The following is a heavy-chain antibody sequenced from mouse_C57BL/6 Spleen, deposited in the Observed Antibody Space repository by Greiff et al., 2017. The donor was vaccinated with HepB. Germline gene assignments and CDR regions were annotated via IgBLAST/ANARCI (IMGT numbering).Heavy chain of an antibody. V-gene: IGHV1-39*01. CDR3: VPLYYSNYDWYFDV. J-gene: IGHJ1*03. Sequence: EVQLQESGPELVKPGASVKISCKASGYSFTDYNMNWVKQSNGKSLEWIGVINPNYGTTSYNQKFKGKATLTVDQSSSTAYMQLNSLTSEDSAVYYCVPLYYSNYDWYFDVWGTGTTVTVSS. CDR2: INPNYGTT. D-gene: IGHD2-5*01. CDR1: GYSFTDYN.